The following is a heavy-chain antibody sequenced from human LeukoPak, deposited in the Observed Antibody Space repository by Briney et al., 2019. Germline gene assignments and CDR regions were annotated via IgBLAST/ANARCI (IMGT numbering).Heavy chain of an antibody. J-gene: IGHJ3*02. CDR2: INPNSGGT. D-gene: IGHD2-21*02. CDR1: GYTFTGYY. CDR3: ARAVLVAYCGGDCYSRHDAFDI. Sequence: ASVKVPCKASGYTFTGYYMHWVRQAPGQGLEWMGWINPNSGGTNYAQKFQGRVTMTRDTSISTAYMELSRLRSDDTAVYYCARAVLVAYCGGDCYSRHDAFDIWGQGTMVTVSS. V-gene: IGHV1-2*02.